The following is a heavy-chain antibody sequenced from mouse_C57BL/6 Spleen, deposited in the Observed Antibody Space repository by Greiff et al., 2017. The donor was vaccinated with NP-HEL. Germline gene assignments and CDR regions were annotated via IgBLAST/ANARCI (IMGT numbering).Heavy chain of an antibody. CDR3: ARYSKAPMDY. D-gene: IGHD2-5*01. Sequence: EVKLMESGGGLVKPGGSLKLSCAASGFTFSDYGMHWVRQAPETGLEWVAYISSGSSTIYYADTVKGRFTISRDNAKNTLFLQMTSLRSEDTAMYYCARYSKAPMDYWGQGTSVTVSS. CDR1: GFTFSDYG. V-gene: IGHV5-17*01. J-gene: IGHJ4*01. CDR2: ISSGSSTI.